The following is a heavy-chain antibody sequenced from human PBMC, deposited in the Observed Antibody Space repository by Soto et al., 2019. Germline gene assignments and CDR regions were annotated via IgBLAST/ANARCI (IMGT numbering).Heavy chain of an antibody. CDR2: ISASSTII. Sequence: EVQLVESGGGLVQPGGSLRLSCAASGFTFSTYGMSWVRQAPGKGLEWVSYISASSTIIYYADSVKGRFTVSRDNAKQSLYLQMNSLRDEDTAMYYCARREVVPSYYSSMDVWGQGTTVTVSS. CDR1: GFTFSTYG. V-gene: IGHV3-48*02. CDR3: ARREVVPSYYSSMDV. D-gene: IGHD2-15*01. J-gene: IGHJ6*02.